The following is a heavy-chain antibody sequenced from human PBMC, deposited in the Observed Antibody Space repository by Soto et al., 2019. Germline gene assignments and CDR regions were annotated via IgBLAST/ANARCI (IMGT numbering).Heavy chain of an antibody. CDR1: GFTFTSSA. V-gene: IGHV1-58*01. J-gene: IGHJ5*02. D-gene: IGHD3-22*01. Sequence: SVKVSCKASGFTFTSSAVQWVRQARGQRLEWIGWIVVGSGNTNYAQKFQERVTITRDMSTSTAYMELSSLRSEDTAVYYCAASRDYYDSSGSFWFDPWGQGTLVTSPQ. CDR3: AASRDYYDSSGSFWFDP. CDR2: IVVGSGNT.